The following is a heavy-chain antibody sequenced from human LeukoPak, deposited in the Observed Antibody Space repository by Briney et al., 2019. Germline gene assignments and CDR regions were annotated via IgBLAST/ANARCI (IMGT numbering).Heavy chain of an antibody. Sequence: GGSLRLSCAASGFIFSDYAMNWVRQAPGKGLEWVSSITASSGNTFYADSVKGRFTISRDNSKNTLYLQMNSLRAEDTAVYYCAKDWSGGGSIRYLGDYWGQGTLVTVSS. CDR1: GFIFSDYA. J-gene: IGHJ4*02. V-gene: IGHV3-23*01. CDR2: ITASSGNT. D-gene: IGHD3-3*01. CDR3: AKDWSGGGSIRYLGDY.